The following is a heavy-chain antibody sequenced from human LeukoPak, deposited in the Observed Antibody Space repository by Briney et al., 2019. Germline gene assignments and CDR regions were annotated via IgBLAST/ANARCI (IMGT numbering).Heavy chain of an antibody. Sequence: SETLSLTCTVSGGSISSYYWSWIRQPPGKGVEWIGDIYYSGRTNYNPSLKSRVAISVSTSKNQFSLKLSSVTAADTAVYYCARGGGYFDYWGQGTLVTVSS. V-gene: IGHV4-59*01. CDR3: ARGGGYFDY. CDR2: IYYSGRT. D-gene: IGHD3-10*01. J-gene: IGHJ4*02. CDR1: GGSISSYY.